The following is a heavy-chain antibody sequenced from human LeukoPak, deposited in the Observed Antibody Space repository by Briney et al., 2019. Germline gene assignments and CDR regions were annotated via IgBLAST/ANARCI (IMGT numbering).Heavy chain of an antibody. V-gene: IGHV4-61*02. CDR1: GGSISSGSYY. J-gene: IGHJ3*02. CDR2: IYTSGST. CDR3: ARTGQCSGGSCYGAFDI. Sequence: SETLSLTCTVSGGSISSGSYYWSWIRQPAGKGLEWIGRIYTSGSTNYNPSLKSRVTISVDTSKNQFSLKLSSVTAADTAVYYCARTGQCSGGSCYGAFDIWGQGTMVTVSS. D-gene: IGHD2-15*01.